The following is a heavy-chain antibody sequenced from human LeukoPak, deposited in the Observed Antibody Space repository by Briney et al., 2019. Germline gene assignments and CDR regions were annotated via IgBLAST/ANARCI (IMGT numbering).Heavy chain of an antibody. V-gene: IGHV3-7*01. Sequence: PGGSLRLSCAAPGFTFSHYWMSWVRQASGKGLEWVANIKQDGSEKYYVDSVRGRFTTSRDNAKNSLYLQMNSVRAEDTAVYFCVRDHFDYWGQGTLVTVSS. J-gene: IGHJ4*02. CDR1: GFTFSHYW. CDR3: VRDHFDY. CDR2: IKQDGSEK.